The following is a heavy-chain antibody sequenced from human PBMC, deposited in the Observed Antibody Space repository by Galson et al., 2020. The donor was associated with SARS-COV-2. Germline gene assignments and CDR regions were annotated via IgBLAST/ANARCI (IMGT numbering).Heavy chain of an antibody. CDR3: AKSFVDTAGRDLFDH. CDR2: ISFDGSDI. D-gene: IGHD5-18*01. V-gene: IGHV3-30*18. CDR1: GLTFSTYG. Sequence: TGGSLRLSCAASGLTFSTYGMHWVRQAPGKGLEWVAVISFDGSDISYTDSVQGRFTISRDNSKNTLYLQMNSLRHEDTAVYYCAKSFVDTAGRDLFDHWGQGTLVTVSS. J-gene: IGHJ4*02.